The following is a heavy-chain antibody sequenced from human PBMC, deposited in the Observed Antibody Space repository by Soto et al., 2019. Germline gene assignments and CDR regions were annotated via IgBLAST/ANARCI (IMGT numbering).Heavy chain of an antibody. J-gene: IGHJ4*02. V-gene: IGHV3-21*01. CDR1: GFTFSRYT. CDR2: ISSSSTYN. Sequence: EVQLVESGGGLVKPGGSLRLSCAASGFTFSRYTTNWVRQAPGKGLEWVSSISSSSTYNSYADSVKGRFTISRDDAENSLYLQMSSLRAEDTAVYYCARVIRIGAASDYWGQGTLVTVSS. D-gene: IGHD6-13*01. CDR3: ARVIRIGAASDY.